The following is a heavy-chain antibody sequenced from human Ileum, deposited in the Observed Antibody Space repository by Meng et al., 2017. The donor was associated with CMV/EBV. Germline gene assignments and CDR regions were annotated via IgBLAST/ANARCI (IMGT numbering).Heavy chain of an antibody. CDR2: INPKSGGT. Sequence: ASVKVSCKASGYTFTGYYMQWVRQAPGQGLEWMGWINPKSGGTNYAQNFQGRVTMTRDTSNSTAYMGLNMLRSDDTALYYCARGTGVGGSSSGLADYWGQGTLVTVSS. CDR1: GYTFTGYY. D-gene: IGHD6-6*01. CDR3: ARGTGVGGSSSGLADY. J-gene: IGHJ4*02. V-gene: IGHV1-2*02.